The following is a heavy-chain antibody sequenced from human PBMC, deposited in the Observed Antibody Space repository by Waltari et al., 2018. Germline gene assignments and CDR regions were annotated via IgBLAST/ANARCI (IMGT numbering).Heavy chain of an antibody. Sequence: QVQLQESGPGLVKPSQTLSLTCTVSGGSISRGGYYWSWIRQHPGKGLEWIGYIYYSGSTYYNPSRKSLVTISVDTSKNQFSLKLSSVTAADTAVYYWARVLRVLGWFDPWGQGTLVTVSS. V-gene: IGHV4-31*01. CDR2: IYYSGST. D-gene: IGHD3-3*01. CDR3: ARVLRVLGWFDP. CDR1: GGSISRGGYY. J-gene: IGHJ5*02.